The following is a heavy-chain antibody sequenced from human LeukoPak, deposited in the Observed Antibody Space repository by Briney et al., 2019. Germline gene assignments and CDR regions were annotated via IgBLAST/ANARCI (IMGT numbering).Heavy chain of an antibody. Sequence: GGSLRLSCAASGFTFSTYWMSWVRQAPGKGLEWVANLKQDGSETYYVDSVKGRFAISRDNAKNSLFLQMNSLRAEDTAVYYCARSGRGDYWGQGTLVTVSS. CDR1: GFTFSTYW. CDR2: LKQDGSET. CDR3: ARSGRGDY. J-gene: IGHJ4*02. V-gene: IGHV3-7*01.